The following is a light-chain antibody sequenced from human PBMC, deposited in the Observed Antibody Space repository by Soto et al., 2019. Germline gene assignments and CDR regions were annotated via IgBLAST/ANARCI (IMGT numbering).Light chain of an antibody. CDR1: SSDVGSYNL. J-gene: IGLJ2*01. CDR2: EGS. Sequence: QSALTQPASASGSPGQSITISCTGTSSDVGSYNLVSWYQQHPGKAPKLMIYEGSKRPSGVSNRFSGSKSGNTASLTISGLQAEYEADYYCCSYAGSSTYVVFGGGTKLTVL. CDR3: CSYAGSSTYVV. V-gene: IGLV2-23*01.